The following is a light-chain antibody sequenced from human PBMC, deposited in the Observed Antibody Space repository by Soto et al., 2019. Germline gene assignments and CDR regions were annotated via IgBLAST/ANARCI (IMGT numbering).Light chain of an antibody. Sequence: DIHRTQSPSSLSRSVGDRVTISSQASQNIKNYLNWYQQKPGKAPKLLIYASSSLQSGVPSRFSGSGSGADFILTISSLQSEDFATYYCQQSYSTPITFGQGTRLEI. CDR1: QNIKNY. CDR2: ASS. J-gene: IGKJ5*01. V-gene: IGKV1-39*01. CDR3: QQSYSTPIT.